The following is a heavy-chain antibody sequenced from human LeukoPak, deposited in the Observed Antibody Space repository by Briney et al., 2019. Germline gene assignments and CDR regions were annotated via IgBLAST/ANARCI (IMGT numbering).Heavy chain of an antibody. CDR1: GFTFSSYG. V-gene: IGHV3-48*04. D-gene: IGHD6-19*01. Sequence: GGSLRLSCATSGFTFSSYGMNWVRQAPGKGLEWLSYISSTSDTMYYADSVRGRFTISRDNTRNSLYLQMNSLRAEDTAVYYCARDSSGPGYWGQGTLVTVSS. CDR2: ISSTSDTM. J-gene: IGHJ4*02. CDR3: ARDSSGPGY.